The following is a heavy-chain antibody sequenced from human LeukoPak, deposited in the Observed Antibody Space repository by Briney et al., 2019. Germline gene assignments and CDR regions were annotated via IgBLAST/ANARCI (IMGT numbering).Heavy chain of an antibody. CDR2: ITYSGST. CDR3: AREPGFDSSGYLNWFDP. Sequence: PSDTLSLTCTVSGDSISSYYWSWIRQPPGKGLEWIACITYSGSTKYNPSLKSRVTISVDTSKNQLSLKLSSVTAADTAVYYCAREPGFDSSGYLNWFDPWGQGTLVTVSS. D-gene: IGHD3-22*01. J-gene: IGHJ5*02. CDR1: GDSISSYY. V-gene: IGHV4-59*12.